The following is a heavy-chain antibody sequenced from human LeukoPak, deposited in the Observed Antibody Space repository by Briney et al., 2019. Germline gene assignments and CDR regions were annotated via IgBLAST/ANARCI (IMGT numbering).Heavy chain of an antibody. J-gene: IGHJ4*02. CDR2: ISGSGGST. Sequence: PGGSLRLPCAASGFTFSSYGMSWVRQAPGKGLEWVSAISGSGGSTYYADSVKGRFTISRDNSKNTLYLQMNSLRAEDTAVYYCAKDGRYWGHEGPIDYWGQGTLVTVSS. D-gene: IGHD7-27*01. CDR3: AKDGRYWGHEGPIDY. V-gene: IGHV3-23*01. CDR1: GFTFSSYG.